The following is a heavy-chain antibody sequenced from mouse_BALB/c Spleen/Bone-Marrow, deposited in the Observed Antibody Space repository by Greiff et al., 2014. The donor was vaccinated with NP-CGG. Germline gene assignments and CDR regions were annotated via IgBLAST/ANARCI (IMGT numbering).Heavy chain of an antibody. CDR2: IYPCDDGT. CDR3: ASRDCYGSSFYWYFDV. D-gene: IGHD1-1*01. V-gene: IGHV1-14*01. J-gene: IGHJ1*01. CDR1: GYTFTSYC. Sequence: EVQLQQSGPELVKPGASVKLSCKASGYTFTSYCMQWVKQKPGQGLEWIGYIYPCDDGTKYNEKFKGKATLTSDKSSSTAYMELSSLTTEDSAVYYCASRDCYGSSFYWYFDVWGAGTTVTVSS.